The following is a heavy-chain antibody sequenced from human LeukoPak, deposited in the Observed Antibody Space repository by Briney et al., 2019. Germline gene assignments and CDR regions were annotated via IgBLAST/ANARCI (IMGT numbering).Heavy chain of an antibody. Sequence: GGSLRLSCAASGFTFSSYSMNWVRQAPGKGLEWVSSIISSSSYIYYADLVKGRFTISRDNAKNSLYLQMNSLRAEDTAVYYCARECPRTEYDYWGQGTLVTVSS. V-gene: IGHV3-21*01. CDR3: ARECPRTEYDY. D-gene: IGHD2/OR15-2a*01. J-gene: IGHJ4*02. CDR2: IISSSSYI. CDR1: GFTFSSYS.